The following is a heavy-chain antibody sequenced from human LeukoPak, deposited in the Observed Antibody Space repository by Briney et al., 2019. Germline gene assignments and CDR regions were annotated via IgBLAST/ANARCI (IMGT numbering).Heavy chain of an antibody. CDR1: GFTFSSYA. Sequence: GGSLRLSCAASGFTFSSYAISWVRQAPGKGLEWVSAISGSGGSTYYADSVKGRFTISRDNSKNTLYLQMNSLRAEDTAVYYCAKAAITMIVVGGYYFDYWGQGTLVTVSS. V-gene: IGHV3-23*01. CDR3: AKAAITMIVVGGYYFDY. D-gene: IGHD3-22*01. CDR2: ISGSGGST. J-gene: IGHJ4*02.